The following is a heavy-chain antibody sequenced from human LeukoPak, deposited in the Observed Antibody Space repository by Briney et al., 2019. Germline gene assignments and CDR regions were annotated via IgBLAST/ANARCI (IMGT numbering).Heavy chain of an antibody. CDR3: ARSPPMLRYFDWLPYYFDY. J-gene: IGHJ4*02. D-gene: IGHD3-9*01. V-gene: IGHV4-61*02. CDR2: IYTSGST. Sequence: PSQTLSLTCTVSGGSISSGSYYWSWIRQPAGTGLEWIGRIYTSGSTNYNPSLKSRVTISVDTSKNQFSLKLSSVTAADTAVYYCARSPPMLRYFDWLPYYFDYWGQGTLVTVSS. CDR1: GGSISSGSYY.